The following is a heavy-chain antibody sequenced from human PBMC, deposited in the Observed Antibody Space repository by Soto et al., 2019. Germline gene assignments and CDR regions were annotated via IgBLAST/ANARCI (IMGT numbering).Heavy chain of an antibody. Sequence: EVLLVESGGGMVQPGGSLKLSCAASGFVFKDSSIHWVRQASGKGLEWVGRIRDRAYSYATAYAESVKGRFTISRDDSNNTAYLQMSGIKTEDTAIYYCTRFISAAHDYWGQGTLVTVSS. CDR2: IRDRAYSYAT. D-gene: IGHD3-10*01. J-gene: IGHJ4*02. CDR3: TRFISAAHDY. V-gene: IGHV3-73*01. CDR1: GFVFKDSS.